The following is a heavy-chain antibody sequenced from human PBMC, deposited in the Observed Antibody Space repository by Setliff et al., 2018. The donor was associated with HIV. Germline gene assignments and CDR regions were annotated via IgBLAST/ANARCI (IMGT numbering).Heavy chain of an antibody. CDR2: MHNSGST. V-gene: IGHV4-39*07. Sequence: SETLSLTCTVSGDSISSSAYYWGWIRQPPGKGLEWIGSMHNSGSTYYNPSVKSRVTISVDTSKNQISLKLSSVTAADTAVYFCARDMMRWLVMVPGATWGYFDSWGQGALVTVSS. CDR1: GDSISSSAYY. CDR3: ARDMMRWLVMVPGATWGYFDS. J-gene: IGHJ4*02. D-gene: IGHD3-16*01.